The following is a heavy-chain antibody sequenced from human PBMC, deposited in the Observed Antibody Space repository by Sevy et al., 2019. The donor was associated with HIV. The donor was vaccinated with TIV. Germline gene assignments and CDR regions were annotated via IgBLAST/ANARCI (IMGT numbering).Heavy chain of an antibody. CDR3: AREWLAATPPRYFDY. CDR1: GYTFTGYY. CDR2: INPNSGGK. V-gene: IGHV1-2*02. J-gene: IGHJ4*02. D-gene: IGHD2-15*01. Sequence: ASVKVSCKASGYTFTGYYMHWVRQAPGQGLEWMGWINPNSGGKNYAQKFQGRVTMTRDTSISTAYMELSRLRSDDTAVYYCAREWLAATPPRYFDYWGQGTLVTVSS.